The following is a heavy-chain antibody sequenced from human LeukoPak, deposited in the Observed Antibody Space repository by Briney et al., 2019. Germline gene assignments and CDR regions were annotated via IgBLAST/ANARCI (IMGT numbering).Heavy chain of an antibody. CDR1: GFTFSNAW. Sequence: GGSLRLSCAASGFTFSNAWMSWVRQAPGKGLEWVAVISYDGSNKYYADSVKGRFTISRDNSKNTLYLQMNSLRAEDTAVYYCAREYCSGGSCLNDYWGQGTLVTVSS. CDR2: ISYDGSNK. V-gene: IGHV3-30-3*01. D-gene: IGHD2-15*01. CDR3: AREYCSGGSCLNDY. J-gene: IGHJ4*02.